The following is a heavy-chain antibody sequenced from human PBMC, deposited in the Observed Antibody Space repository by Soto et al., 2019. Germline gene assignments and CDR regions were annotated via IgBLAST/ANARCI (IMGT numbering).Heavy chain of an antibody. CDR3: ARGERGIAGVGYDY. V-gene: IGHV1-3*01. D-gene: IGHD6-13*01. CDR1: GYTFTSYA. CDR2: INAGNGNT. Sequence: HVQLVQSGAEVKKPGASVKVSCKASGYTFTSYAMHWVRQAPGQRLEWMGWINAGNGNTKYSQKFQGRVTITRDTSASTAYMELSILRSEDTAVYYWARGERGIAGVGYDYWGQGTLVTVSS. J-gene: IGHJ4*02.